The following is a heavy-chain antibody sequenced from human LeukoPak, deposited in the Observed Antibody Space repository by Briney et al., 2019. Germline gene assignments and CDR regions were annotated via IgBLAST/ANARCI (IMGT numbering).Heavy chain of an antibody. CDR3: ARGTTPSYGFPRN. CDR1: GFTFSDYG. V-gene: IGHV3-33*01. CDR2: IWHDGSSK. Sequence: PGGSLGLSCAASGFTFSDYGMHWVRQSPGKGLEWVAFIWHDGSSKYYADSVKGRFTISRDNSGSTLYLQMNSLRFEDTAVYYCARGTTPSYGFPRNWGQGTLVTVSS. J-gene: IGHJ4*02. D-gene: IGHD1-1*01.